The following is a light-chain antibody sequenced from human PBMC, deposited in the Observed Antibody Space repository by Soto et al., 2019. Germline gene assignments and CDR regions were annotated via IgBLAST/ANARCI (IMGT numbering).Light chain of an antibody. CDR1: ISDVGGYNY. Sequence: QSALTQPASVSGSPGQSITISCTGTISDVGGYNYVSWYQQHPGKAPKLMIYEVDSRPSGVSNRFSGSKSGNTASLTISGLHAEDEADYYCSSCTSGNTVVFGGGTKLTVL. J-gene: IGLJ2*01. V-gene: IGLV2-14*01. CDR3: SSCTSGNTVV. CDR2: EVD.